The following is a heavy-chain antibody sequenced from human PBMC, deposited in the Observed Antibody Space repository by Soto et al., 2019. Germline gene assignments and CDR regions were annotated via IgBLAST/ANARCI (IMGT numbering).Heavy chain of an antibody. Sequence: GGSLRLSCAASGFTFSSYGMHWVRQAPGKGQEWVAVISYDGSNKYYADSVKGRFTISRDNSKNTRYLQINSLRSEDTAVYYCAKDPRQWLVLGYFQHWGEGTLVTVSS. J-gene: IGHJ1*01. CDR3: AKDPRQWLVLGYFQH. V-gene: IGHV3-30*18. CDR1: GFTFSSYG. D-gene: IGHD6-19*01. CDR2: ISYDGSNK.